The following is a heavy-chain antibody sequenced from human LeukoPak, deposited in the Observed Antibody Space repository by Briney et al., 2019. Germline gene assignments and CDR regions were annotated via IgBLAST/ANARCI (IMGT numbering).Heavy chain of an antibody. CDR3: ATSSSQWLHDY. V-gene: IGHV4-59*01. J-gene: IGHJ4*02. Sequence: SEPLSLTCTVSGGSISSYYWSWIRQPPGKGLEWIGYIYYSGSTNYNPSLKSRVTISVDTSKNQFSLKLSSVTAADTAVYYCATSSSQWLHDYWDQGTLVTVSS. CDR2: IYYSGST. D-gene: IGHD6-19*01. CDR1: GGSISSYY.